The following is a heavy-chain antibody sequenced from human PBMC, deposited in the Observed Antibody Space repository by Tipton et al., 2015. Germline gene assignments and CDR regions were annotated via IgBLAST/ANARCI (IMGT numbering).Heavy chain of an antibody. Sequence: TLSLTCTVSGGSVSSGSYYWSWIRQPPGKGLEWIGYISFSDTTHYNPSLKSRITISLNTSKNQFSLKMSSVTAADTAVYFCARDLEHGMDVWVQGTTVTVS. J-gene: IGHJ6*02. CDR2: ISFSDTT. CDR1: GGSVSSGSYY. V-gene: IGHV4-61*01. CDR3: ARDLEHGMDV.